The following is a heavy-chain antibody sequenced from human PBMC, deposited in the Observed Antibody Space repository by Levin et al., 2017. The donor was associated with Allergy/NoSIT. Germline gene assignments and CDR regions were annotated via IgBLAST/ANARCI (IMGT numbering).Heavy chain of an antibody. D-gene: IGHD6-6*01. V-gene: IGHV1-69*13. Sequence: SVKVSCKASGGTFSSYAISWVRQAPGQGLEWMGGIIPIFGTANYAQKFQGRVTITADESTSTAYMELSSLRSEDTAVYYCAGNLNRQLGRLGPFDYYGMDVWGQGTTVTVSS. CDR2: IIPIFGTA. CDR3: AGNLNRQLGRLGPFDYYGMDV. J-gene: IGHJ6*02. CDR1: GGTFSSYA.